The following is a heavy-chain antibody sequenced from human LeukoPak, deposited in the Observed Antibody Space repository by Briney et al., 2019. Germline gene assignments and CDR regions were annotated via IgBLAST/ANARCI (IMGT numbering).Heavy chain of an antibody. CDR3: ARGSGYDILTGYHHCFDY. D-gene: IGHD3-9*01. CDR2: ISAYNGNT. J-gene: IGHJ4*02. V-gene: IGHV1-18*01. CDR1: GYTFTSYG. Sequence: GASVKVSCKASGYTFTSYGISWVRQAPGQGLEWMGWISAYNGNTNYAQKLQGRVTMTTDTSTSTAYMELRSLRSDDTAMYYCARGSGYDILTGYHHCFDYWGQGTLVTVSS.